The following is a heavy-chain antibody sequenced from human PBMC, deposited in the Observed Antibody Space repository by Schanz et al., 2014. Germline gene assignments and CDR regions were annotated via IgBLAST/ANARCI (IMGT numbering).Heavy chain of an antibody. J-gene: IGHJ5*02. D-gene: IGHD3-9*01. V-gene: IGHV3-23*01. Sequence: VHLLESGGGLVEPGGSLRLSCAASGFTFSSYAMSWVRQAPGKGLEWVSALSEGGGGTHYADSVRGRFTISSDSSKNTLYLQMSSLRADDTAVYYCAKAADWPVTRFDPWGQGTLVTVSS. CDR1: GFTFSSYA. CDR3: AKAADWPVTRFDP. CDR2: LSEGGGGT.